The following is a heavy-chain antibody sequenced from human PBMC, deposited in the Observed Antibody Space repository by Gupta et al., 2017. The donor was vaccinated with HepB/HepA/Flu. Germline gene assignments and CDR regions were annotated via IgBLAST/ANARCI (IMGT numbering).Heavy chain of an antibody. D-gene: IGHD2-8*02. V-gene: IGHV3-30*18. CDR1: GFPFSSYG. CDR2: ISHDGSHK. J-gene: IGHJ4*02. Sequence: QVQLVESGGGVVQPGRSLRLSCAASGFPFSSYGTHWVRQAPGKGLEWVAIISHDGSHKDYADSVKGRFTISRDNSKNTLYLQMNSLRAEDTAVYYCAKSYRWSHLRYYFDYWGQGTLVTVSS. CDR3: AKSYRWSHLRYYFDY.